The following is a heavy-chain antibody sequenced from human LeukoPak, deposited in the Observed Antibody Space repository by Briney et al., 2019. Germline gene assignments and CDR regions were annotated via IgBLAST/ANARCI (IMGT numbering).Heavy chain of an antibody. Sequence: SETLSLTCTVSGGSISSYYWSWIRQPPGKGLEWIGYIYYSGSTNYNPSLKSRVTISADTSKNQFSLKLSSVTAADTAVYYCAGGDGYNSIFDIWGQGTMVTVSS. CDR3: AGGDGYNSIFDI. J-gene: IGHJ3*02. V-gene: IGHV4-59*01. D-gene: IGHD5-24*01. CDR1: GGSISSYY. CDR2: IYYSGST.